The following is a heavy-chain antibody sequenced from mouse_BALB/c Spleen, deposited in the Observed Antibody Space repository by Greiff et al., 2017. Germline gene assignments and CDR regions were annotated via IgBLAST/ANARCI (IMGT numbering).Heavy chain of an antibody. CDR3: ARGGQRGFGGY. Sequence: EVQLQQSGPELVKPGASVKISCKASGYSFTGYYMHWVKQSHVKSLEWIGRINPYNGATSYNQNFKDKASLTVDKSSSTAYMELHRLTSEDSAVYCWARGGQRGFGGYWGQGTTLTVSS. CDR2: INPYNGAT. CDR1: GYSFTGYY. D-gene: IGHD3-1*01. J-gene: IGHJ2*01. V-gene: IGHV1-26*01.